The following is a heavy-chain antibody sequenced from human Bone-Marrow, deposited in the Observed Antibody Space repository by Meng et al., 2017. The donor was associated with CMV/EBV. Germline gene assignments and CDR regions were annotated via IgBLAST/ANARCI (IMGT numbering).Heavy chain of an antibody. V-gene: IGHV1-8*03. CDR3: ARDPSGGGGSTGFDY. Sequence: ASVKVSCKASGYTFTGYYMHWVRQAPGQGLEWMGWMNPNSGATVFAQKFQGRVIITRDTSISTAYMELSSLRSEDTAVYYCARDPSGGGGSTGFDYWGQGTPVTVSS. CDR1: GYTFTGYY. D-gene: IGHD3-16*01. CDR2: MNPNSGAT. J-gene: IGHJ4*02.